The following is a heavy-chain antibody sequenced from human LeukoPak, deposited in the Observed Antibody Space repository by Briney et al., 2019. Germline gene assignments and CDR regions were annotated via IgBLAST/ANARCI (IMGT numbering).Heavy chain of an antibody. CDR2: FYSDGKI. D-gene: IGHD1-7*01. Sequence: GESLKISCAASDFSVNSYNMTWVRQAPGRGLEWLSLFYSDGKISYADSVRGRFTTSRHSSKNTLSLQMNSVREEDAAVYYCATTVQTRDDAFHIWGQGTMVTVSS. CDR3: ATTVQTRDDAFHI. J-gene: IGHJ3*02. CDR1: DFSVNSYN. V-gene: IGHV3-53*04.